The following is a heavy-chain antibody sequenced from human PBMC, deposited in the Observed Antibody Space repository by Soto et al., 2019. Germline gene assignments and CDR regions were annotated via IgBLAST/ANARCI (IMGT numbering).Heavy chain of an antibody. CDR3: RSSSRYSTDV. CDR1: GGSITSSFY. D-gene: IGHD6-13*01. Sequence: QLQLQESGPGLVKPSETLSLSCTVSGGSITSSFYWGWIRQPPGKGLEWIGSIYGTGNTNYNPSLKGRVTISADTSKNQFSLNLISVTAADTAVYCCRSSSRYSTDVWGQGATVTVSS. J-gene: IGHJ6*02. V-gene: IGHV4-39*01. CDR2: IYGTGNT.